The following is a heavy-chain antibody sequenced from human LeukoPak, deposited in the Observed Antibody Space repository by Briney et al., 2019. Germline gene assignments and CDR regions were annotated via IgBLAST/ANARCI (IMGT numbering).Heavy chain of an antibody. V-gene: IGHV3-7*03. CDR1: GFTFSSYG. Sequence: PGGSLRLSCAASGFTFSSYGMHWVRQAPGKGLEWVANIKPNGSEKFYVDSVKGRFTISRDNAKNPLYLQMNSLRAEDTAVYYCARCAAAGTYYFDYWGQGTLVTVSS. CDR2: IKPNGSEK. J-gene: IGHJ4*02. D-gene: IGHD6-13*01. CDR3: ARCAAAGTYYFDY.